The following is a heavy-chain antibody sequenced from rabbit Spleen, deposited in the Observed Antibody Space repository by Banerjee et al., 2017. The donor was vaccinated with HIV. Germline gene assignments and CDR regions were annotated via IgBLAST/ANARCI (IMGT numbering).Heavy chain of an antibody. J-gene: IGHJ4*01. CDR2: IAGSSSGFT. Sequence: QSLEESGGGLVQPEGSLTLTCTASGFSFSSSDYMCWVRQAPGKGLEWISCIAGSSSGFTYSATWAKGRFTCSKTSSTTVTLQMTSLTAADTATYFCARDLAGVIGWNFGWWGPGTLVTVS. V-gene: IGHV1S40*01. D-gene: IGHD4-1*01. CDR1: GFSFSSSDY. CDR3: ARDLAGVIGWNFGW.